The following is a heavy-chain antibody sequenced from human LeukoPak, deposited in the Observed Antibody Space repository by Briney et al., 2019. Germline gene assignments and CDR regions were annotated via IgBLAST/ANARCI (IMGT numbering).Heavy chain of an antibody. V-gene: IGHV3-23*01. Sequence: GGSLRLSCAASGFAFSSYAMSWVRQAPGKGLEWVSAISGSGGSTYYADSVKGRFTISRDNSKNTLYLQMNSLRAEDTAVYYCAKLGPPSYSSGWYGSVDYWGQGTLVTVSS. D-gene: IGHD6-19*01. CDR2: ISGSGGST. CDR1: GFAFSSYA. CDR3: AKLGPPSYSSGWYGSVDY. J-gene: IGHJ4*02.